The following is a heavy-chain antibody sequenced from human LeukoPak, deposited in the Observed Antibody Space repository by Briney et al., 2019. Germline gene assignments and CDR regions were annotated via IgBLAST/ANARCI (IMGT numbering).Heavy chain of an antibody. Sequence: GESLEISCKGSGYIFTSYWIGWVRQVPGKGLEGMGIIYPGDSDTRYSPSFQGQVTISADKSISTAYLQWSSLKASDTAMYYCALGARDDAFDIWGQGTMVTVSS. D-gene: IGHD4/OR15-4a*01. CDR2: IYPGDSDT. CDR1: GYIFTSYW. V-gene: IGHV5-51*01. CDR3: ALGARDDAFDI. J-gene: IGHJ3*02.